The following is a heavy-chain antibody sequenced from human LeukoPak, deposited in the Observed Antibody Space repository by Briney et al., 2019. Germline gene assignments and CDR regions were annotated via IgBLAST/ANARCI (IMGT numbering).Heavy chain of an antibody. V-gene: IGHV4-34*01. Sequence: PSETLSLTCAVYGGSFSGYYWSWIRQPPGKGLEWIGEINHSGSTNYNPSLKSRVTISVDTSKNQFSLKLSSVTAADTAVYYCARAADQTPPYYCYYYGMDVWGQGTTVTVSS. CDR1: GGSFSGYY. J-gene: IGHJ6*02. CDR2: INHSGST. CDR3: ARAADQTPPYYCYYYGMDV. D-gene: IGHD6-25*01.